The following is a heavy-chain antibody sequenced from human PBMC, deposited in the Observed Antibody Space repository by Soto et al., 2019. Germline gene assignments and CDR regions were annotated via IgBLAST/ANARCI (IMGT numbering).Heavy chain of an antibody. V-gene: IGHV3-53*01. CDR2: IYSGGYT. CDR1: GFTVSNNY. J-gene: IGHJ4*02. Sequence: EVQLVESGGGLIQPGGSLRLSCAVSGFTVSNNYMSWVRQAPGKGLEGVSVIYSGGYTAYGDSVKGRFTISRDNSTNTLYLRMEGPSAADAAGSDCAPHPGGGGYWGQGTLVTVSS. D-gene: IGHD3-10*01. CDR3: APHPGGGGY.